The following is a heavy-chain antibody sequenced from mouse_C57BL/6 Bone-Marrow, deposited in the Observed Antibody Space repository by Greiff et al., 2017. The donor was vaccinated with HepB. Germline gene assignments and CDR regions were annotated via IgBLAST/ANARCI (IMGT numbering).Heavy chain of an antibody. V-gene: IGHV1-55*01. CDR2: IYPGSGST. CDR3: ARVDYYGSSSYAMDY. J-gene: IGHJ4*01. D-gene: IGHD1-1*01. CDR1: GYTFTSYW. Sequence: VQLQQSGAELVKPGASVKMSCKASGYTFTSYWITWVKQRPGQGLEWIGDIYPGSGSTNYNEKFKSKATLTVDTSSSTAYMQLSSLTSEDSAVYYCARVDYYGSSSYAMDYWGQGTSVTVSS.